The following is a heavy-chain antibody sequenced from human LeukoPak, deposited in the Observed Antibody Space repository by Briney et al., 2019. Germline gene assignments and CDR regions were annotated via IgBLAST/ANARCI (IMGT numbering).Heavy chain of an antibody. J-gene: IGHJ4*02. CDR2: IYYSGST. D-gene: IGHD6-13*01. Sequence: PSETLSLTCTVSGGSISSYYWSWIRQPPGKGLEWIGYIYYSGSTNYNPSLKSRVTISVDMSKNQFSLKLSSVTAADTAVYYCARVAAGNFDYWGQGTLVTVSS. V-gene: IGHV4-59*08. CDR1: GGSISSYY. CDR3: ARVAAGNFDY.